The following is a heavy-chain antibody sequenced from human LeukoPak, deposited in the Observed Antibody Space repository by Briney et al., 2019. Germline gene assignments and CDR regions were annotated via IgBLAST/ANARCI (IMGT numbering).Heavy chain of an antibody. J-gene: IGHJ3*02. Sequence: SETLSLTCTVSGGSISNSYWTWIRQPAGRGLEWIGRIYTSGSTNYNPSLKSRVTISVDTSKNQFSLKLSSVTAADTAVYYCASPIAAAGTDDAFDIWGQGTMVTVSS. CDR2: IYTSGST. CDR3: ASPIAAAGTDDAFDI. CDR1: GGSISNSY. V-gene: IGHV4-4*07. D-gene: IGHD6-13*01.